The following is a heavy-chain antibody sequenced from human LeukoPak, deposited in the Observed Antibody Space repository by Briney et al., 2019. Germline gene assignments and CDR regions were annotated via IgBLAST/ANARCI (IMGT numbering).Heavy chain of an antibody. J-gene: IGHJ4*02. Sequence: PSETLSLTCTVSGGSISSSSYYWGWIRQPPGKGLEWIGSIYYSGSTYYNPSLKSRVTMSVDTSKNQFSLKLSSVTAADTAVYYCATTTIRLGYWGQGILVTVSS. D-gene: IGHD1-26*01. CDR1: GGSISSSSYY. V-gene: IGHV4-39*07. CDR2: IYYSGST. CDR3: ATTTIRLGY.